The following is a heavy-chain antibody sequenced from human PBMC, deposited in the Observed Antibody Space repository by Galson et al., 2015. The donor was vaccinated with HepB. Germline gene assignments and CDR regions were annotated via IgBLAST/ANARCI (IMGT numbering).Heavy chain of an antibody. D-gene: IGHD6-19*01. V-gene: IGHV1-18*01. CDR2: ISAYNGNT. Sequence: SVKVSCKASGYTFTSYGISWVRQAPGQGLEWMGWISAYNGNTNYAQKLQGRVTMTTDTSTSTAYMELRSLRSDDTAVYYCARGVYSSGWYQSSDYFDYWGQGTLVTVSS. CDR3: ARGVYSSGWYQSSDYFDY. CDR1: GYTFTSYG. J-gene: IGHJ4*02.